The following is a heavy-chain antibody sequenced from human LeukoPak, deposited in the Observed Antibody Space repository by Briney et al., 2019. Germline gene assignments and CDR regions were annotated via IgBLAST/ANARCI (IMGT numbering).Heavy chain of an antibody. V-gene: IGHV3-11*05. CDR2: ISSSSSYT. CDR3: AGEGTTVTTSCAFDI. D-gene: IGHD4-17*01. J-gene: IGHJ3*02. Sequence: PGGSLRLSCAASGFTFSDYYMSWIRQAPGKGLEWVSYISSSSSYTNYADSVKGRFTISRDNAKNSLYLQMNSLRAEDTAVYYCAGEGTTVTTSCAFDIWGQGTMVTVSS. CDR1: GFTFSDYY.